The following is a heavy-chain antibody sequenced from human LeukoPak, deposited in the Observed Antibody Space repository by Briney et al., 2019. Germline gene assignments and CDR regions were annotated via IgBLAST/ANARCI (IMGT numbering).Heavy chain of an antibody. Sequence: GGSLRLSCAASGFTFDDYGMSWVRQAPGKGLEWVSGINWNGGSTGYADSVKGRFTISRDNAKNSLYLQMNSLRAEDAALYYCARRGQYYYYYMDVWGKGTTVTVSS. J-gene: IGHJ6*03. CDR1: GFTFDDYG. CDR3: ARRGQYYYYYMDV. V-gene: IGHV3-20*04. CDR2: INWNGGST.